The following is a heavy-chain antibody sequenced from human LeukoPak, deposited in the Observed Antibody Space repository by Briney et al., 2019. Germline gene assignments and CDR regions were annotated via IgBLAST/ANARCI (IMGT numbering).Heavy chain of an antibody. CDR2: IKSKTDGGTT. D-gene: IGHD3-16*01. V-gene: IGHV3-15*01. CDR1: GFTFSNAW. Sequence: GGSLRLSCAASGFTFSNAWMSWVRQAPGKGLEWVGRIKSKTDGGTTDYAAPVKGRFTISRDDSKNTLYLQMNSLKTEDTAVYYCTTDGVWGSVTVDYWGQGTLVTVSS. J-gene: IGHJ4*02. CDR3: TTDGVWGSVTVDY.